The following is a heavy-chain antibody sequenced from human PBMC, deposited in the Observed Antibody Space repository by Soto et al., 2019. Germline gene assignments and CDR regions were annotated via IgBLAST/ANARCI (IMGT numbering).Heavy chain of an antibody. D-gene: IGHD2-15*01. CDR3: ARGSVGYCSGGSCYSGYY. J-gene: IGHJ4*02. CDR1: GFTFSSYW. V-gene: IGHV3-74*01. Sequence: GGSLRLSCAASGFTFSSYWMHWVRQAPGKGLVWVSRINSDGSSTSYADSVKGRFTISRDNAKNTLYLQMNSLRAEDTAVYYCARGSVGYCSGGSCYSGYYWGQGTLVTVSS. CDR2: INSDGSST.